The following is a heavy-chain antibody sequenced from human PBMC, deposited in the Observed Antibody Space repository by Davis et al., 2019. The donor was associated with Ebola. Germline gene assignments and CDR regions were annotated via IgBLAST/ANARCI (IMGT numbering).Heavy chain of an antibody. CDR3: ARVKSSYDPYYYYYYYMDV. CDR2: IGTAGDT. J-gene: IGHJ6*03. CDR1: GFTFSSYD. D-gene: IGHD3-16*01. V-gene: IGHV3-13*01. Sequence: PGGSLRLSCAASGFTFSSYDMHWVRQATGKGLEWVSAIGTAGDTYYPGSVKGRFTISRENAKNSLYLQMNSLRAGDTAVYYCARVKSSYDPYYYYYYYMDVWGKGTTVTVSS.